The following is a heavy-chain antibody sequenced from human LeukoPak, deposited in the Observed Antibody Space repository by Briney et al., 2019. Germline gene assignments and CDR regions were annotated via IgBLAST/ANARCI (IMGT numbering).Heavy chain of an antibody. J-gene: IGHJ6*02. D-gene: IGHD3-3*01. CDR1: GFTFSSYS. Sequence: PGGSLRLSCAASGFTFSSYSMNWVRQAPGKGLEWVSSISSSSSYIYYADSVKGRFTISRDNAKNSLYLQMNSLRAEDTAVYYCARDLPPGIWSGYTYYYGMDVWGQGTTVTVSS. CDR2: ISSSSSYI. V-gene: IGHV3-21*01. CDR3: ARDLPPGIWSGYTYYYGMDV.